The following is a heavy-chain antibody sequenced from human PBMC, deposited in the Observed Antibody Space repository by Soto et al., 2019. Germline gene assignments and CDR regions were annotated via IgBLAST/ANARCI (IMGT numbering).Heavy chain of an antibody. D-gene: IGHD4-17*01. CDR3: ARERFYYGGNSPNPYYYYGMDV. Sequence: GGSLRLSCAASGFTFSSDSMNWFRQAPWKWLEWGAYISSSSITIYYADSVKGRFTISRDNAKNSLYLQMNSLRDEDTAVYYCARERFYYGGNSPNPYYYYGMDVWGQGTTVTVSS. V-gene: IGHV3-48*02. J-gene: IGHJ6*02. CDR1: GFTFSSDS. CDR2: ISSSSITI.